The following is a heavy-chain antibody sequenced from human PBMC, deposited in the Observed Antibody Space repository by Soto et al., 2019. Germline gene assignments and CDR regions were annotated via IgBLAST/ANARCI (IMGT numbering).Heavy chain of an antibody. Sequence: QVQLQESGPGLVKPSQTLFLTCTVSGGSISSGGYYWSWIRQHPGKGLEWIGYIYYSGSTYYNPSLKSRVTISVDTSKNQFSLKLSSVTAADTAVYYCARDWGITGTERMGDAFDIWGQGTMVTVSS. D-gene: IGHD1-7*01. V-gene: IGHV4-31*03. CDR2: IYYSGST. CDR1: GGSISSGGYY. J-gene: IGHJ3*02. CDR3: ARDWGITGTERMGDAFDI.